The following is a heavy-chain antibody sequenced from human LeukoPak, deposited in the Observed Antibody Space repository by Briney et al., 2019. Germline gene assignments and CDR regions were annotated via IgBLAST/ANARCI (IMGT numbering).Heavy chain of an antibody. D-gene: IGHD2-21*02. V-gene: IGHV3-30-3*01. CDR3: AREYCGGDCLWVGAEAYFDY. J-gene: IGHJ4*02. CDR2: ISYDGSNK. CDR1: GFTFSSYA. Sequence: GGSLRLSCAASGFTFSSYAMHWVRQAPGKGLEWVAVISYDGSNKYYADSVKGRFTISRDNSKNTLYLQMNSLRAEDTAVYYCAREYCGGDCLWVGAEAYFDYWGQGTLVTVSS.